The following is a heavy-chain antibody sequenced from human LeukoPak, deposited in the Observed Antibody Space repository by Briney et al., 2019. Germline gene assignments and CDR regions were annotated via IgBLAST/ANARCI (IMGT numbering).Heavy chain of an antibody. CDR1: GGSFSGYY. V-gene: IGHV4-34*01. J-gene: IGHJ4*02. CDR2: INHSGST. Sequence: SETLSLTCAVYGGSFSGYYWSWIRQPPGKGLEWFGEINHSGSTNYNPSLKSRVTISVDTSKNQFSLKPSSVTAADTAVYYCARGPYSSGWGTFDYWGQGTLVTVSS. CDR3: ARGPYSSGWGTFDY. D-gene: IGHD6-19*01.